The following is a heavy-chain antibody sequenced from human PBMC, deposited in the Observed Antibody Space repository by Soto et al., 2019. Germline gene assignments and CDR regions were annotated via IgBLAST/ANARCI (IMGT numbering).Heavy chain of an antibody. CDR1: SWSVSGYD. CDR3: ARDAWESSSWYLGWFDP. V-gene: IGHV4-34*01. CDR2: INHSGST. Sequence: SETLALTCAVYSWSVSGYDGSWIRHPPGKGLEWIGEINHSGSTNYNPYLKSRVTISVDTSKNTLYLQMNSLRAEDTAVYYCARDAWESSSWYLGWFDPRGQATLVTVSS. D-gene: IGHD6-13*01. J-gene: IGHJ5*02.